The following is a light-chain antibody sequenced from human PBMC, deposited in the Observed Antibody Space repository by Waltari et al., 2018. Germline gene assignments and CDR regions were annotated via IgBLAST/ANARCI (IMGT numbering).Light chain of an antibody. CDR2: GAS. V-gene: IGKV3-20*01. CDR1: QSVSRA. CDR3: QHYLRLPVT. J-gene: IGKJ1*01. Sequence: EIVLTQSPGTLSLSLGARAPVSCRASQSVSRALAWYQQKPGQAPRLLIYGASTRATGIPDRFSGSGSGTDFSLTISRLEPDDFAVYYCQHYLRLPVTFGQGTTVEI.